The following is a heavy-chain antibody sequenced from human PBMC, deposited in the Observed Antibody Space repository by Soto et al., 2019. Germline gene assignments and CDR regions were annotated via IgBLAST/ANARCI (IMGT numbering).Heavy chain of an antibody. CDR3: GRDCSRGPSVLRGCDL. V-gene: IGHV3-30*03. CDR2: ISHDGSRK. CDR1: GFTFSSYG. D-gene: IGHD3-3*01. J-gene: IGHJ3*01. Sequence: QVQLVESGGSVVQPGTSLRLSCAASGFTFSSYGIHWVRQAPGKGLEWVALISHDGSRKEYAESQKGRFTISRDNSKNMVYLQMSSLRLEDSAVYFCGRDCSRGPSVLRGCDLWGQGTVVTVSS.